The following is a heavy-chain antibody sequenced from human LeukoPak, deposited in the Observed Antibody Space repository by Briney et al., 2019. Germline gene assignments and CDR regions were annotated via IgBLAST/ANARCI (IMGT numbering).Heavy chain of an antibody. CDR1: GFTFSSYS. CDR2: ISSSSSTI. J-gene: IGHJ4*02. D-gene: IGHD3-3*02. Sequence: QPGGSLRLSCAASGFTFSSYSMNWVRQAPGKGLEWVSYISSSSSTIYYADSVKGRFTISRDNAKNSLYLQMNSLRDEDTAVYYCARDGRDHFWSGSLFDYWGQGTLVTVSS. CDR3: ARDGRDHFWSGSLFDY. V-gene: IGHV3-48*02.